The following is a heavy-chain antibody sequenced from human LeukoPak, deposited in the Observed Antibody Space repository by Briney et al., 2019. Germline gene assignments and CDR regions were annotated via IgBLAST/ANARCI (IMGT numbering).Heavy chain of an antibody. CDR2: ISYDGSNK. V-gene: IGHV3-30-3*01. CDR1: GFNFNNAW. CDR3: ARGGYYYDSSGYSVY. J-gene: IGHJ4*02. Sequence: PGGSLRLSCAASGFNFNNAWMNWVRQAPGKGLEWVAVISYDGSNKYYADSVKGRFTISRDNSKNTLYLQMNSLRAEDTAVYYCARGGYYYDSSGYSVYWGQGTLVTVSS. D-gene: IGHD3-22*01.